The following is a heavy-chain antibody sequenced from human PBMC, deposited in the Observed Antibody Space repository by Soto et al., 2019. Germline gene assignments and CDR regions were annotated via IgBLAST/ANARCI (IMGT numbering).Heavy chain of an antibody. Sequence: QVQLVQSGAEVKKPGASVKVSCKASGYTFTGYYMHWVRQAPGQGLEWVGWIDPNSGGTYYAQKFQGRVTMTRDTSISTAYMELSRLRSDDTAVYYCARVVNYYDRSAYYFAWGQGTLVTVSS. D-gene: IGHD3-22*01. CDR2: IDPNSGGT. CDR1: GYTFTGYY. V-gene: IGHV1-2*02. J-gene: IGHJ5*02. CDR3: ARVVNYYDRSAYYFA.